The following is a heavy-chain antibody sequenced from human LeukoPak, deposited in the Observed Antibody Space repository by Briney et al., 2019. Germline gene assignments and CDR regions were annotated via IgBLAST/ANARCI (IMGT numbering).Heavy chain of an antibody. CDR3: ARADSGWYAFDY. V-gene: IGHV3-13*01. D-gene: IGHD6-19*01. J-gene: IGHJ4*02. CDR1: GFTFSSYD. Sequence: SCAAXGFTFSSYDMQWVRHATGKGLEWVSAIGTAGDTYYPGSVKGRFTISRENAKNSLYLQMNSLRAGDTAVYYCARADSGWYAFDYWGQGTLVTVSS. CDR2: IGTAGDT.